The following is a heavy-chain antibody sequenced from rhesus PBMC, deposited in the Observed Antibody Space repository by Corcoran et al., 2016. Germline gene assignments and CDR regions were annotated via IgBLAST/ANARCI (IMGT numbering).Heavy chain of an antibody. CDR1: GGSISSSY. CDR3: ARSRGDDIDY. D-gene: IGHD1-14*01. V-gene: IGHV4-169*01. CDR2: IYGSGSST. Sequence: QLQLQESGPGLVKPSETLSVTCAVSGGSISSSYWSWIRQAPGKGLEWIGCIYGSGSSTNNNPSLKSRVTLAVDTAKNQLSLKLSSVTTADTAVYYCARSRGDDIDYWGQGVLVTVSS. J-gene: IGHJ4*01.